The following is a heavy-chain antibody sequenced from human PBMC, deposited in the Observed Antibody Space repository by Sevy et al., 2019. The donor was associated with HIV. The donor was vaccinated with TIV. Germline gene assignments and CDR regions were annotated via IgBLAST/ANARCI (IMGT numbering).Heavy chain of an antibody. CDR1: GGSISTGGFS. D-gene: IGHD3-16*01. J-gene: IGHJ3*01. Sequence: SETLSLTCAVSGGSISTGGFSWNWIRQPAGKSLEWIGHIYRTGNTYYNPSLGSRVSISVDRSKNQFSLKLSSVTAADTAVYYCVRGPSYGYVSYGFDVWGQGTMVTVSS. CDR3: VRGPSYGYVSYGFDV. CDR2: IYRTGNT. V-gene: IGHV4-30-2*01.